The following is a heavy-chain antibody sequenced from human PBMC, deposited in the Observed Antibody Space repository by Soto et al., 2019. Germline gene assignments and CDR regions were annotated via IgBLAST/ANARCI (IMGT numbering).Heavy chain of an antibody. V-gene: IGHV3-48*01. CDR2: ISSSSTI. J-gene: IGHJ5*02. CDR1: GFTFSSYS. Sequence: GESLKISCAASGFTFSSYSMNWVRQAPGKGLEWVSYISSSSTIYYADSVKGRFTISRDNAKNSLYLQMNSLRAEDTAVYYCASIPHHYDFWSGSPNWFDPWGQGTLVTVSS. CDR3: ASIPHHYDFWSGSPNWFDP. D-gene: IGHD3-3*01.